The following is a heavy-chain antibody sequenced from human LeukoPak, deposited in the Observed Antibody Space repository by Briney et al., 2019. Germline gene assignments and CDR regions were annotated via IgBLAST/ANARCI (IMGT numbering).Heavy chain of an antibody. CDR2: ISYDGSNK. V-gene: IGHV3-30-3*01. J-gene: IGHJ4*02. CDR3: ARWTYYYDSSGYWGTPFDH. CDR1: GFTFSSYA. D-gene: IGHD3-22*01. Sequence: GGSLRLSCAASGFTFSSYAMHWVRQAPGKGLEWVAVISYDGSNKYYADSVKGRFTISRDNSKNTLYLQMNSLRAEDTAVYYCARWTYYYDSSGYWGTPFDHWGQGTLVTVSS.